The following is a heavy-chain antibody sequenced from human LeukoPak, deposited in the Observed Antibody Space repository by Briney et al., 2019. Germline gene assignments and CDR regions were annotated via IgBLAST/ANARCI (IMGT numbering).Heavy chain of an antibody. V-gene: IGHV4-39*07. CDR2: INHSGST. CDR1: GGSVSSGSYY. D-gene: IGHD5-18*01. Sequence: PSETLSLTCTVSGGSVSSGSYYWGWIRQPPGKGLEWIGEINHSGSTNYNPSLKSRVTISVDTSKNQFSLKLSSVTASDTAVYYCARASNTAMVTYWGQGTLVTVSS. J-gene: IGHJ4*02. CDR3: ARASNTAMVTY.